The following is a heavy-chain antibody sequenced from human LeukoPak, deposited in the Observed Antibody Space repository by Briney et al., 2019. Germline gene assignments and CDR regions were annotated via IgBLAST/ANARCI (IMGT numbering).Heavy chain of an antibody. D-gene: IGHD2-15*01. CDR1: GFTFDDYT. CDR3: ARESEHSVSQVDFDL. CDR2: ISWDGNST. V-gene: IGHV3-43*01. J-gene: IGHJ3*01. Sequence: GESLRLSCAASGFTFDDYTMHWVRQAPGKGLEWVSLISWDGNSTYYADSAKGRFTISRDNSKNSLYLQMNSLRGEDTAVYYCARESEHSVSQVDFDLWGQGTMVTVSS.